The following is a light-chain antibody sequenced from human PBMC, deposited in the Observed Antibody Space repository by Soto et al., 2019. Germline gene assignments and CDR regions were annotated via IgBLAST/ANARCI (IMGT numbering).Light chain of an antibody. Sequence: VLTQPPSVSAAPGQKVTMSCSGGSSNIGKYYVSWHQQLPGTAPKLLIYENDKRPSGIPDRFSGSKSGTSATLGITGLQTGDEADYYCGTWDSSLTTFVFGTGTKVTVL. CDR2: END. CDR3: GTWDSSLTTFV. CDR1: SSNIGKYY. J-gene: IGLJ1*01. V-gene: IGLV1-51*02.